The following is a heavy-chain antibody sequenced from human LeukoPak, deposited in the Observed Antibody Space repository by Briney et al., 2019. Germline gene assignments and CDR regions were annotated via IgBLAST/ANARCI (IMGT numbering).Heavy chain of an antibody. J-gene: IGHJ4*02. D-gene: IGHD2/OR15-2a*01. V-gene: IGHV3-74*01. CDR3: ARGNIGWPVGD. Sequence: GGSLRLSCAASGFTFSSYWMHWVRQAPGKGLVWVSRINSDGSSTSYADSVKGRFTISRDNAKNTLYLQTNSLRAEDTAVYYCARGNIGWPVGDWGQGTLVTVSS. CDR1: GFTFSSYW. CDR2: INSDGSST.